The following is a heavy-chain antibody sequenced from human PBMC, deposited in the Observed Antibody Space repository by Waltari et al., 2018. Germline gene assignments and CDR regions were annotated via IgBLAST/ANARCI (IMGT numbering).Heavy chain of an antibody. Sequence: EVQLVESGGGLVQPGGSLRLSCAASGFSFNSYSRAWVRQARARGLEWIAYIISSSITIQYADSVKGRFTISRDNAKNSLYLQMNSLRVEDTAVYYCAMTFYYDHSAIWDYWGQGALVTVSS. D-gene: IGHD3-22*01. J-gene: IGHJ4*02. V-gene: IGHV3-48*01. CDR2: IISSSITI. CDR3: AMTFYYDHSAIWDY. CDR1: GFSFNSYS.